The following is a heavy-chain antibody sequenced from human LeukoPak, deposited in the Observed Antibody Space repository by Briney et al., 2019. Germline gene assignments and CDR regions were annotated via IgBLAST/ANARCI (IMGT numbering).Heavy chain of an antibody. D-gene: IGHD1-26*01. J-gene: IGHJ4*02. CDR3: ARHGTVSSGSYFDY. Sequence: SETLSLTCTVSGGSISTRSHYWGWIRQPPGRGLEWIGVIYYSGSTNYNPSLKSRVIISVDTSKNQISLRLSSVTAADTAVYYCARHGTVSSGSYFDYWGQGTQVTLS. CDR1: GGSISTRSHY. V-gene: IGHV4-39*01. CDR2: IYYSGST.